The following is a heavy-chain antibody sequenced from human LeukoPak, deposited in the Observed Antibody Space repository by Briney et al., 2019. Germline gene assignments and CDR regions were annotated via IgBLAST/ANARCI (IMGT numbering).Heavy chain of an antibody. CDR1: GGSISSGDYY. Sequence: SGTLSLTCTVSGGSISSGDYYWSWIRQPPGKGLAWIGYIYYSGSTYYNPSLKSRVTISVDTSKNQFSLELSSVTAADTAVYYCARVSYCSSTSCPNSEGNWFDPWGQGTLVTVSS. D-gene: IGHD2-2*01. J-gene: IGHJ5*02. V-gene: IGHV4-30-4*01. CDR2: IYYSGST. CDR3: ARVSYCSSTSCPNSEGNWFDP.